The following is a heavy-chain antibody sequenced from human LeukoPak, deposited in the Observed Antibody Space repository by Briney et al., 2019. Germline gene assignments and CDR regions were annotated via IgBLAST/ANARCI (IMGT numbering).Heavy chain of an antibody. D-gene: IGHD4-17*01. V-gene: IGHV3-23*01. Sequence: RRSCGEQGISREDYAMTRVRNAPGNGLEKISSITGSGYTRNAESVKGRFTISRDNSVDTLHLQMSSLSAEDTAIYYCGRDPNGDYVGAFDFWGQGTMVTVSS. CDR2: ITGSGYT. J-gene: IGHJ3*01. CDR1: GISREDYA. CDR3: GRDPNGDYVGAFDF.